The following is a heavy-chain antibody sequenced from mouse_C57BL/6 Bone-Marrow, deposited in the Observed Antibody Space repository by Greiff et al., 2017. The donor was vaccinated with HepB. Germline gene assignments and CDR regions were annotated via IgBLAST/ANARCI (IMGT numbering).Heavy chain of an antibody. V-gene: IGHV14-4*01. D-gene: IGHD1-1*01. J-gene: IGHJ3*01. CDR3: TTSLTTTFAY. CDR1: GFNIKDDY. CDR2: IDPENGDT. Sequence: VQLQQSGAELVRPGASVKLSCTASGFNIKDDYMHWVKQRPEQGLEWIGWIDPENGDTEYASKFQGKATITADTSSNTAYLQLSSLTSEDTAVYYCTTSLTTTFAYWGQGTLVTVSA.